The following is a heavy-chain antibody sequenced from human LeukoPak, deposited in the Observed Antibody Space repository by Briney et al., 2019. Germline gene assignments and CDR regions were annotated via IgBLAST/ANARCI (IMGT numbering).Heavy chain of an antibody. D-gene: IGHD1-26*01. J-gene: IGHJ4*02. V-gene: IGHV3-7*01. CDR1: GFTFSSYW. CDR2: IKQDGSEE. Sequence: GGSLRLSCAASGFTFSSYWMSWVRQAPGKGLEWVANIKQDGSEEYYVDSVKGRFTISRDNAKNSLYLQMNSLRAEDTAVYYCASSGSYWILFDYWGQGTLVTVSS. CDR3: ASSGSYWILFDY.